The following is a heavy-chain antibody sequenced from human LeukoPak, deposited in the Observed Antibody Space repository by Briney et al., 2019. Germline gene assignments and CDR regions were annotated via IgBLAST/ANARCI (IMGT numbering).Heavy chain of an antibody. CDR3: ARVPLPSKQGSGSYWFTFDY. J-gene: IGHJ4*02. V-gene: IGHV4-59*01. CDR1: GGSISNYY. Sequence: SETLSLTCTVSGGSISNYYWSWIRQPPGKGLEWIGYIFYSGSTNYNPSLKSRVTISVDTSKNQFSLKLSSVTAADTAVYYCARVPLPSKQGSGSYWFTFDYWGQGTLVTVSP. CDR2: IFYSGST. D-gene: IGHD1-26*01.